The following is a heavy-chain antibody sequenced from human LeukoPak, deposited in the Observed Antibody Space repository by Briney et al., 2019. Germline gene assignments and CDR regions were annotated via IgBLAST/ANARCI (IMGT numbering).Heavy chain of an antibody. CDR3: AKRAPYYFDF. CDR2: ISASGGST. J-gene: IGHJ4*02. V-gene: IGHV3-23*01. Sequence: GGSLRLSCAASGFTFSSSGMSWVRQAPGEGLEWVSSISASGGSTYYADSVKGRFTISRDNAQNTLYLQMHSLRAEDTALYYCAKRAPYYFDFRGQGTLVTVSS. CDR1: GFTFSSSG.